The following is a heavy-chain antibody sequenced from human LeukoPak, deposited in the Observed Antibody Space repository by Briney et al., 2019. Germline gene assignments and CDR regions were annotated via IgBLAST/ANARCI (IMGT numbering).Heavy chain of an antibody. Sequence: SVKVSCKASGGTFSSYAISWVRQAPGQGLEWMGGIIPIFGTANYAQKFQGRVTITADESTSTAYMELSSLRSEDTAVYYCARGRDIVVVVAARSDAFDIWGQGTMVTVSS. J-gene: IGHJ3*02. CDR3: ARGRDIVVVVAARSDAFDI. D-gene: IGHD2-15*01. CDR1: GGTFSSYA. CDR2: IIPIFGTA. V-gene: IGHV1-69*13.